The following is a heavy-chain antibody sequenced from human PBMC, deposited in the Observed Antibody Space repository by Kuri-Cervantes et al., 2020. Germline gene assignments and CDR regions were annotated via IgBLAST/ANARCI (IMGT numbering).Heavy chain of an antibody. V-gene: IGHV4-34*01. D-gene: IGHD6-19*01. CDR3: ARLGIAVAGTSDY. CDR2: INHSGST. CDR1: GGSFSGYY. J-gene: IGHJ4*02. Sequence: SETLSLTCAVYGGSFSGYYWIWIRQPPGEGREWIGEINHSGSTNYNPSLKSRVTISVDTSKNQFSLKLSSVTAADTAVYYCARLGIAVAGTSDYWGQGTLVTVSS.